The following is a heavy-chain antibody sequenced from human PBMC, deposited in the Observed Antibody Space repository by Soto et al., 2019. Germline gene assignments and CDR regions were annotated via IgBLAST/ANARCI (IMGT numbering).Heavy chain of an antibody. D-gene: IGHD6-6*01. J-gene: IGHJ4*02. CDR2: ISDSSTTI. Sequence: GSRRLSCAASGFTFTNYAMNWVRQAPGKGLQWVSYISDSSTTIYYADSVKGRFTISRDNAKNSLYLQMNSLRDEDTALYYCTTALGIAARWGQGTLVTVSS. CDR1: GFTFTNYA. CDR3: TTALGIAAR. V-gene: IGHV3-48*02.